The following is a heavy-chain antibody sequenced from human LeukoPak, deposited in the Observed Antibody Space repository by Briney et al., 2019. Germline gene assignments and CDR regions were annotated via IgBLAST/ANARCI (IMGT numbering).Heavy chain of an antibody. J-gene: IGHJ3*02. D-gene: IGHD6-13*01. CDR3: ARDRQLVRAFDI. Sequence: GVSLRFSGAASGFTFSSYSLNWDRQAPGKGLEWVSCTSSSSSYIAYADSVKGRFTISRVNAKNSLYLQMNSLRAEDTAVYYCARDRQLVRAFDIWGQETMVTVSS. CDR1: GFTFSSYS. CDR2: TSSSSSYI. V-gene: IGHV3-21*01.